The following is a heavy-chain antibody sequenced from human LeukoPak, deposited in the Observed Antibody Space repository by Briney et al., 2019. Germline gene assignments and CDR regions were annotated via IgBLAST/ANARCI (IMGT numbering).Heavy chain of an antibody. CDR3: ARVGSGSSLWFDP. CDR2: MNPNSGNT. J-gene: IGHJ5*02. Sequence: ASVKVSCKASGYSFTIYEINWVRQATGQGLEWMGWMNPNSGNTGYAQKFQGRVTMTRDTSISTAYMELSRLRSDDTAVYYCARVGSGSSLWFDPWGQGTLVTVSS. CDR1: GYSFTIYE. D-gene: IGHD1-26*01. V-gene: IGHV1-8*02.